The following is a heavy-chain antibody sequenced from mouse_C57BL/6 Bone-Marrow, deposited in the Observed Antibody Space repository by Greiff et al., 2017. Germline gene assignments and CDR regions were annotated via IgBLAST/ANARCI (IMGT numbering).Heavy chain of an antibody. V-gene: IGHV6-3*01. CDR2: IRLKSDNYAT. CDR3: TGFPLYGSSSYAMDY. CDR1: GFTFSNYW. J-gene: IGHJ4*01. D-gene: IGHD1-1*01. Sequence: EVKLMESGGGLVQPGGSMKLSCVASGFTFSNYWMNWVRQSPEKGLEWVAQIRLKSDNYATHYAESVKGRFTISRDDSKSSVYLQMNNLRAEDTGIYYCTGFPLYGSSSYAMDYWGQGTSVTVSS.